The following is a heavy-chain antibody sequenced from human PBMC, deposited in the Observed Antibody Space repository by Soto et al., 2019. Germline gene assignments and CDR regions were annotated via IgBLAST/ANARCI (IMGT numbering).Heavy chain of an antibody. CDR3: ASGSTPTYYYYYGMDV. D-gene: IGHD3-10*01. CDR1: GGSIRTGTYY. J-gene: IGHJ6*02. Sequence: PSETLSLTCTVSGGSIRTGTYYWDWIRQTPGKGLEWIGSIYYSGSTDYNPSLKSRITISVDTSKNQFSLKLSSVTAADTAVYYCASGSTPTYYYYYGMDVWGQGTTVTVSS. CDR2: IYYSGST. V-gene: IGHV4-39*07.